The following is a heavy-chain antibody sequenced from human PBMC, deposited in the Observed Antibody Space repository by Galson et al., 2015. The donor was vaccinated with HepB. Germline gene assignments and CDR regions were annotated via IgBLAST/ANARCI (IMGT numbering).Heavy chain of an antibody. Sequence: SVKVSCKASGYTFSNYYMHWMRQAPGQGLEWMGIINPSGGSTSYAQKFKGRIIVTRDTSTSTVYMELSSLRSEDTAVYYCARDRSTTGMTLAADPWGQGTLVTVSS. J-gene: IGHJ5*02. CDR3: ARDRSTTGMTLAADP. CDR2: INPSGGST. V-gene: IGHV1-46*01. CDR1: GYTFSNYY. D-gene: IGHD1-1*01.